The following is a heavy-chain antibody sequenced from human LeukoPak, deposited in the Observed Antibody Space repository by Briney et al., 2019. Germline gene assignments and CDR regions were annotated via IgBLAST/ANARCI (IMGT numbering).Heavy chain of an antibody. V-gene: IGHV3-30*02. CDR3: ARMHDRSVAFDP. CDR2: IRYDGSNK. J-gene: IGHJ5*02. D-gene: IGHD3-22*01. Sequence: GGSLRLSCAASGFTFKNYGMHWVRQAPGKGLEWVAFIRYDGSNKWYADSVKGRFTISRDNTKDTLYLQMNSLRAEDTAVYYCARMHDRSVAFDPWGPGTLVTVSS. CDR1: GFTFKNYG.